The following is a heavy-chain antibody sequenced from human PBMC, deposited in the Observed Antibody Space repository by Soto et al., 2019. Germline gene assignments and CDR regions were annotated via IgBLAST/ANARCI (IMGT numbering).Heavy chain of an antibody. Sequence: QVQLQESGPGLVKPSETLSLTCTVSGGSVSSGSYYWSWIRQPPGKGLEWIGYIYYTGSTNYKPSLQIRVTISVDTSKNQFSLTLSSVTAADTAVYYCASEGTSGPYYYYAMDVWGQGTTVTVSS. J-gene: IGHJ6*02. CDR1: GGSVSSGSYY. V-gene: IGHV4-61*01. CDR3: ASEGTSGPYYYYAMDV. D-gene: IGHD1-1*01. CDR2: IYYTGST.